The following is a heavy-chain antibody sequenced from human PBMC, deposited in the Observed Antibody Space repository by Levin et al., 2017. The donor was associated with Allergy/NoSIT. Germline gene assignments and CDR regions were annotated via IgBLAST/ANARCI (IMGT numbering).Heavy chain of an antibody. J-gene: IGHJ5*02. D-gene: IGHD6-13*01. CDR2: IYYSGST. V-gene: IGHV4-59*01. CDR3: ARVDSSSWYVWFDP. Sequence: SQTLSLTCTVSGGSISSSYWSWIRQPPGKGLEWIGYIYYSGSTNYNPSLKSRVTISVDTSKNQFSLKLSSVTAADTAVYYCARVDSSSWYVWFDPWGQGTLVTVSS. CDR1: GGSISSSY.